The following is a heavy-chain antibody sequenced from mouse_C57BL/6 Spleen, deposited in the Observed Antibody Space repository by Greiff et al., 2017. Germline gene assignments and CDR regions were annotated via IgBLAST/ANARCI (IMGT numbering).Heavy chain of an antibody. D-gene: IGHD2-5*01. CDR1: GYTFTDYY. CDR3: ARGDYSNPFAY. V-gene: IGHV1-76*01. J-gene: IGHJ3*01. CDR2: IYPGSGNT. Sequence: QVQLQQSGAELVRPGASVKLSCKASGYTFTDYYINWVKQRPGQGLEWIARIYPGSGNTYYNEKFKGKATLTADKSSSTAYMQLSSLTSEDSAVYFCARGDYSNPFAYWGQGTLVTVSA.